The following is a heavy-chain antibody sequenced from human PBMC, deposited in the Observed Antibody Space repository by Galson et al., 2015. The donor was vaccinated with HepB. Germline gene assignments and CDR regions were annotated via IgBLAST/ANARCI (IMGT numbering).Heavy chain of an antibody. J-gene: IGHJ6*03. Sequence: SLRLSCAASGFTFSSYSMNWVRQAPGKGLEWVSYISSSSSTIYYADSVKGRFTISRDNAKNSLYLQMNSLRDEDTAAYYCARDPLPDPSYSGSPNEYYYYYMDVWGKGTTVTVSS. CDR3: ARDPLPDPSYSGSPNEYYYYYMDV. V-gene: IGHV3-48*02. CDR1: GFTFSSYS. D-gene: IGHD1-26*01. CDR2: ISSSSSTI.